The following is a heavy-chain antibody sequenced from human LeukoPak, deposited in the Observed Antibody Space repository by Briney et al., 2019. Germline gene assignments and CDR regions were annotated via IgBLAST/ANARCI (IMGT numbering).Heavy chain of an antibody. V-gene: IGHV3-74*01. CDR1: GFTFSSYW. J-gene: IGHJ4*02. D-gene: IGHD6-13*01. Sequence: PGGSLRLSCAASGFTFSSYWMHWVRQAPGKGLVWVSRINSDGSSTSYADSVKGRFTISRDNAKNTLYLQMNSLRAEDTAVYYCAREYSSWYPFDYWGQGTLVTVSS. CDR3: AREYSSWYPFDY. CDR2: INSDGSST.